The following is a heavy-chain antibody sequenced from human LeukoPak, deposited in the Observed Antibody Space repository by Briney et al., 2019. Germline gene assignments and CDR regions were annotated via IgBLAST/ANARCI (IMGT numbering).Heavy chain of an antibody. CDR1: GFTSSSYW. CDR3: VRGRGSYGWFDP. J-gene: IGHJ5*02. Sequence: GGSLRLSCAASGFTSSSYWMHWVRQVPGRGLVWVSRISGDGTAGNYADSVKGRFTISRDDAKNTVDLQMNSLRGEDTAVYYCVRGRGSYGWFDPWGQGTLVTVSS. D-gene: IGHD3-10*01. CDR2: ISGDGTAG. V-gene: IGHV3-74*01.